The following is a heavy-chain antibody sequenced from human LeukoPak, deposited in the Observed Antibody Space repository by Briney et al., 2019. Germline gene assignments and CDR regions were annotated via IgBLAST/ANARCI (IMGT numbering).Heavy chain of an antibody. CDR2: FSVTDKTT. V-gene: IGHV3-48*03. Sequence: GGTLRLSCAASGFTFSSYAMSWVRQAPGKGLEWVSGFSVTDKTTYYADSVKGRFTISRDNAKNSLYLQMNSLRAEDTAVYYCARDRSGYCSGGSCYRGIWGQGTMVTVSS. J-gene: IGHJ3*02. D-gene: IGHD2-15*01. CDR1: GFTFSSYA. CDR3: ARDRSGYCSGGSCYRGI.